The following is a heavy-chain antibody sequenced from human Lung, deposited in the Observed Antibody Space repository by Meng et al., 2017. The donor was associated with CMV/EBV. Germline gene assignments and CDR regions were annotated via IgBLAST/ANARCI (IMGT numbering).Heavy chain of an antibody. V-gene: IGHV1-69*10. CDR3: ARALYYYDSSGYYPYFDY. D-gene: IGHD3-22*01. J-gene: IGHJ4*02. Sequence: SVXVSXXASGDTFRSHAISWVRQAPGQGLEWMRGIIPILGIATYAQKFQGRVAIAADKSTTTAYMELSRLRSEDTAVYFCARALYYYDSSGYYPYFDYWGQGTLVXVSS. CDR2: IIPILGIA. CDR1: GDTFRSHA.